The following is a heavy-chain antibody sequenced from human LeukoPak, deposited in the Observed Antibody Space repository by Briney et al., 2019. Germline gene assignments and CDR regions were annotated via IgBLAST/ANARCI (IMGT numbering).Heavy chain of an antibody. V-gene: IGHV1-69*13. D-gene: IGHD5-24*01. CDR2: IIPIFGTA. Sequence: VASVKVSCKASGGTFSSYAISWVRQAPGQGLEWMGGIIPIFGTANYAQKFQGRVTITADESTSTAYMELSSLRSGDTAVYYCARDEDGYNWALVYWGQGTLVTVSS. CDR3: ARDEDGYNWALVY. J-gene: IGHJ4*02. CDR1: GGTFSSYA.